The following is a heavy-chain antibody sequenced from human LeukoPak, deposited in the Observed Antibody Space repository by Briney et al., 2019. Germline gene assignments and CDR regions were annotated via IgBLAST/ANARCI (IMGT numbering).Heavy chain of an antibody. V-gene: IGHV5-51*01. CDR1: GDSFTNFW. CDR2: IYSGNSDT. CDR3: ARGNYGSGSYYNVPFDF. D-gene: IGHD3-10*01. Sequence: GGGLKSSCKGAGDSFTNFWSVWVRQMPGKGLEWMVIIYSGNSDTRYNPSFQGQVNISAHKSISTAYLQWSSLKASDTAMYYCARGNYGSGSYYNVPFDFWGQGTLVTVSS. J-gene: IGHJ4*02.